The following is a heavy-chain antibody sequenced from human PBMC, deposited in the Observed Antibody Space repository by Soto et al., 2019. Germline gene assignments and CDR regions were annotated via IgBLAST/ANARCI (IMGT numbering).Heavy chain of an antibody. CDR2: INGGNGNT. CDR3: ARFRSLGYNFFDY. V-gene: IGHV1-3*01. J-gene: IGHJ4*02. Sequence: ASVKVSCKASGYTFTSYAIHWVRQAPGQRLEWMGWINGGNGNTKYSAKFQDRVTITWDTSATTAYIQLSSLISEDTAVYYCARFRSLGYNFFDYWGQGTLVTVSS. D-gene: IGHD3-16*02. CDR1: GYTFTSYA.